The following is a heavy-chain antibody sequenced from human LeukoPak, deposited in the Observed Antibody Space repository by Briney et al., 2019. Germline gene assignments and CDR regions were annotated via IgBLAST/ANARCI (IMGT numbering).Heavy chain of an antibody. CDR2: ISAYNGNT. J-gene: IGHJ1*01. CDR1: GYTFTSYG. Sequence: ASVKLTCKASGYTFTSYGISWVRQAPGQALEPMGWISAYNGNTNYAQKLQGRVTMTTDTSTSTAYMELRSLRSDDTAVYYCARSLKSMTTVTIEYFQHWGQGTLVTVSS. V-gene: IGHV1-18*04. CDR3: ARSLKSMTTVTIEYFQH. D-gene: IGHD4-17*01.